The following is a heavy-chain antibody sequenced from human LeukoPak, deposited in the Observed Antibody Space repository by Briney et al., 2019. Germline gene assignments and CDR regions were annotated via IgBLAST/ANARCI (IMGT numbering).Heavy chain of an antibody. V-gene: IGHV1-46*01. CDR1: GYTFTSYY. J-gene: IGHJ3*02. D-gene: IGHD1-26*01. CDR3: ARGLGVGATQGAFDI. Sequence: ASVKVSCKASGYTFTSYYMHWVRQAPGQGLEWMGIINPSGGSTSYAQKFQGRVTMTGDMSTSTVYMELSSLRSEDTAVYYCARGLGVGATQGAFDIWGQGTMVTVSS. CDR2: INPSGGST.